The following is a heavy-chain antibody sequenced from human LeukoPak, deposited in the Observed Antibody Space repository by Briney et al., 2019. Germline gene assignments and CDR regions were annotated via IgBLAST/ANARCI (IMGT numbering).Heavy chain of an antibody. CDR3: ARSGWLLSPFDY. D-gene: IGHD3-3*01. CDR1: GGSISSSTYY. CDR2: ITYSGST. V-gene: IGHV4-39*01. J-gene: IGHJ4*02. Sequence: SETLSLTCTVSGGSISSSTYYWAWIRQSPGKGLEWIGSITYSGSTYYNPSLESRVTISVDTSKNQFSLRLISVTAVDTAVYYCARSGWLLSPFDYWGQGTLVTVSS.